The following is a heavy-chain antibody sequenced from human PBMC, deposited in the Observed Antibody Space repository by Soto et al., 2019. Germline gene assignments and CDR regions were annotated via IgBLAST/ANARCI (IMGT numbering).Heavy chain of an antibody. CDR1: GFTFSSYS. Sequence: EVQLVESGGGLVQPGGSLRLSCAASGFTFSSYSMNWVRQAPGKGLEWVSYISSSSSTIYYADSVKGRFTISRDNAKNSLYLQMNSLRDEDTAVYYCARVYLAAAGTAGEFDYWGQGTLVTVSS. CDR2: ISSSSSTI. V-gene: IGHV3-48*02. D-gene: IGHD6-13*01. J-gene: IGHJ4*02. CDR3: ARVYLAAAGTAGEFDY.